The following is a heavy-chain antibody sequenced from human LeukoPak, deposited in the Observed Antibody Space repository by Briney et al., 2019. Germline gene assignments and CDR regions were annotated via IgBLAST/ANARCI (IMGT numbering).Heavy chain of an antibody. J-gene: IGHJ3*02. V-gene: IGHV4-61*02. CDR3: ARTLSLRLRAFDI. D-gene: IGHD5-12*01. CDR1: GGSISSGSYY. Sequence: SETLSLTCTVSGGSISSGSYYWSWIRQPAGKGLEWIGRIYTSGSTNYNPSLKSRVTISVDTSKNQFSLKLSSVTAADTAVYYCARTLSLRLRAFDIWGQGTMVTVSS. CDR2: IYTSGST.